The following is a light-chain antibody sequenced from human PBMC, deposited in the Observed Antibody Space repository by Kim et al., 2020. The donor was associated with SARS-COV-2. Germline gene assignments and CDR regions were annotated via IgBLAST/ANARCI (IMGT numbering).Light chain of an antibody. CDR2: GAS. V-gene: IGKV3-20*01. Sequence: APGERATASCRGNQSGGSNYLAWYQQKPGQAPRLLIYGASSRATGIPDRFSGSGSETDFILTISRLDPEDFAVYYCQHYGTSPLTFGGGTKVDIK. J-gene: IGKJ4*01. CDR1: QSGGSNY. CDR3: QHYGTSPLT.